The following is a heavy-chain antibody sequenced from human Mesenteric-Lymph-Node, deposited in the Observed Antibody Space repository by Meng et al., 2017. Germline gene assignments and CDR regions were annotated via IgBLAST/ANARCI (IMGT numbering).Heavy chain of an antibody. CDR1: GFTFSSYG. V-gene: IGHV3-23*01. CDR3: AKVLHDFGVVTPNY. Sequence: GESLKISCAASGFTFSSYGMHWVRQAPGKGLEWVSAISGSGGSTYYADSVKGRFTISRDNSKNTLYLQMNSLRAEDTAVYYCAKVLHDFGVVTPNYWGQGTRVTGSS. CDR2: ISGSGGST. J-gene: IGHJ4*02. D-gene: IGHD3-3*01.